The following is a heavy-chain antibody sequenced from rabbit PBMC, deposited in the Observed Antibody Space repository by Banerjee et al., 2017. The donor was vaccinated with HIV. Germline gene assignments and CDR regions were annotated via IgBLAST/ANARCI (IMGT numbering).Heavy chain of an antibody. D-gene: IGHD4-1*01. CDR2: IYAGSSSA. CDR3: ARAYNSGWGGYFDL. Sequence: QLKETGGGLVQPGGSLTLSCKASGFDFSSYGVSWVRQAPGKGLEWIGIIYAGSSSAYYASWVHGRFTISSDNAQNTVDLQMNSLTAADTATYFCARAYNSGWGGYFDLWGQGTLVTVS. V-gene: IGHV1S7*01. CDR1: GFDFSSYG. J-gene: IGHJ4*01.